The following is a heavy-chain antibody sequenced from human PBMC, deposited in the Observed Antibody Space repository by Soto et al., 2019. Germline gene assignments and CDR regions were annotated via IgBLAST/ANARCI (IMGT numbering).Heavy chain of an antibody. Sequence: PSETLSLTCTVSGGSISSGDYYWSWIRQPPGKGLEWIGYIYYSGSTYYTPSLKSRVTISVDTSKNQFSLKLSSVTAADTAVYYCARGGYYDNNWVKLRHYGLDVWGQGTSVTVSS. D-gene: IGHD3-16*01. J-gene: IGHJ6*02. CDR2: IYYSGST. CDR3: ARGGYYDNNWVKLRHYGLDV. V-gene: IGHV4-30-4*01. CDR1: GGSISSGDYY.